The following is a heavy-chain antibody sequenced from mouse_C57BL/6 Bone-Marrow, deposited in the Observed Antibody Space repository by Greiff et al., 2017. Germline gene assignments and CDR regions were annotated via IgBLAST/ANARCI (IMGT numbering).Heavy chain of an antibody. CDR3: ARVTTVAPCYAMDY. D-gene: IGHD1-1*01. V-gene: IGHV1-42*01. CDR1: GYSFTGYY. CDR2: INPSTGGT. Sequence: EVQLQQSGPELVKPGASVKISCKASGYSFTGYYMNWVKQSPEKSLEWIGEINPSTGGTTYNQKFKAKATLTVDKSSRTAYMQLKCLTSEDSAVYYGARVTTVAPCYAMDYWGQGTSVTVSA. J-gene: IGHJ4*01.